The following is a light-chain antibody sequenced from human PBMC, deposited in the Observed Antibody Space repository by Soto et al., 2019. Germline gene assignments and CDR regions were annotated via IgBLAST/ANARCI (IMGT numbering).Light chain of an antibody. CDR2: GAS. CDR3: QQANGDPWT. J-gene: IGKJ1*01. V-gene: IGKV1-12*02. Sequence: DIPMTQSPSSVSASVGDRVTISCRASHAVRSWLAWYQQKPGKAPNLLIYGASTLQSGVPSRFSGSGSGTDFTLTISSLQPEDFATYYCQQANGDPWTFGQGTKVEIK. CDR1: HAVRSW.